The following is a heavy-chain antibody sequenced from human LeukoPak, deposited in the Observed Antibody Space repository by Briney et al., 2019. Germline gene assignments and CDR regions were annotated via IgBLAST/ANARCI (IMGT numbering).Heavy chain of an antibody. CDR1: GGSISNFY. CDR2: IYYSGST. D-gene: IGHD2-15*01. V-gene: IGHV4-39*01. Sequence: SETLSLTCTVSGGSISNFYWSWIRQPPGKGLEWIGSIYYSGSTYYNPSLKSRVTISVDTSKNEFSLKLSSVTATDTAVYYCARQTLCTGGSCYPPRYMDVWGKGTTVTISS. CDR3: ARQTLCTGGSCYPPRYMDV. J-gene: IGHJ6*03.